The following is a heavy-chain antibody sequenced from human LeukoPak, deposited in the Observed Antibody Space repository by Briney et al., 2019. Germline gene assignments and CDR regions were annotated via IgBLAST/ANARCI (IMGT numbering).Heavy chain of an antibody. Sequence: ASVKVSCKASGYTFTGYYMHWVRQAPGQGLEWMGWINPNSGGTNYAQKFQGRVTMTRDTSISTAYMELSGLRSDDTAVYYCASQVVGIAVAVSWFDPWGQGTLVTVSS. CDR2: INPNSGGT. J-gene: IGHJ5*02. V-gene: IGHV1-2*02. CDR1: GYTFTGYY. CDR3: ASQVVGIAVAVSWFDP. D-gene: IGHD6-19*01.